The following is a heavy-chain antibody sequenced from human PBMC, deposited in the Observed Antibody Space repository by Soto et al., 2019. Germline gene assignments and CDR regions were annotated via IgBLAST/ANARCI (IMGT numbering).Heavy chain of an antibody. CDR2: IDWDDDK. CDR3: ARIKEYSGSFSAFDY. V-gene: IGHV2-70*01. Sequence: GSGPTLVNPTQTLTLTCTFSGFSLSTSGMCVSWIRQPPGKALEWLALIDWDDDKYYSTSLKTRLTISKDTSKNQVVLTMTNMDPVDTATYYCARIKEYSGSFSAFDYWGQGTLVTVSS. J-gene: IGHJ4*02. D-gene: IGHD1-26*01. CDR1: GFSLSTSGMC.